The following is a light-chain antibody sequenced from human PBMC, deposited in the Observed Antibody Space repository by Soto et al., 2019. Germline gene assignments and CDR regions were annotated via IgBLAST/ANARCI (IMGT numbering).Light chain of an antibody. CDR1: QSISSY. CDR3: QQYYSYPRT. Sequence: AIRMTQSPSSLSASTGDRVTITCRASQSISSYLAWYQKKPGKAPKLMIYAASTLQSGVPSRFSGSGSGTDLTLTISCLQSEDFATYYCQQYYSYPRTFGQGTKVDI. V-gene: IGKV1-8*01. CDR2: AAS. J-gene: IGKJ1*01.